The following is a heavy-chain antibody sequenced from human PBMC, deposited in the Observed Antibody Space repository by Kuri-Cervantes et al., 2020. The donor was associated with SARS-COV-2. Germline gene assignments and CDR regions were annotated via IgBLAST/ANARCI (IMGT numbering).Heavy chain of an antibody. V-gene: IGHV3-69-1*01. J-gene: IGHJ4*02. CDR3: ARAYSSSYVLYFDY. Sequence: GESLKISCAASGFTFSDYYMNWVRQAPGKGLEWVSSISSSSTIYYADSVKGRFTISRDNAKNTLYLQMNSLRAEDTAVYYCARAYSSSYVLYFDYWGQGTLVTVSS. D-gene: IGHD6-13*01. CDR2: ISSSSTI. CDR1: GFTFSDYY.